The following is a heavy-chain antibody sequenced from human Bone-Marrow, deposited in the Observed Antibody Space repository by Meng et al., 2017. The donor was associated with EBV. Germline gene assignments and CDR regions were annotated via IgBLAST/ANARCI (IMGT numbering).Heavy chain of an antibody. J-gene: IGHJ5*02. D-gene: IGHD6-19*01. Sequence: QPSRRAPGTGQVKTSEPLSLTSLASGDSISSFYDWGWIRQPPGRGLEWIGSVHYTGSTYYSPSLKSRVTVSVDTSKNQFSLRLTSVTAADTAVYYCARPFPSWQSPRLDPFGAWGQGTLVTVSS. CDR2: VHYTGST. CDR1: GDSISSFYD. V-gene: IGHV4-39*01. CDR3: ARPFPSWQSPRLDPFGA.